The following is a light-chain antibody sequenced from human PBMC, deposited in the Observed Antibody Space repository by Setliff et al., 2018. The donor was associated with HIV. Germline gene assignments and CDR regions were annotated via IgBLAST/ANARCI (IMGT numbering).Light chain of an antibody. CDR1: SSDAGDYNF. J-gene: IGLJ1*01. CDR3: CSSAGTYTSFFV. V-gene: IGLV2-11*01. Sequence: QSALTQPRSVSGSPGQSVTIAYTGTSSDAGDYNFVSWYQLHPGKAPKLIIYDVTKRPSGVPDRFSGSKSANAASLTISGLQAEDEADYYCCSSAGTYTSFFVFGTGTKVTVL. CDR2: DVT.